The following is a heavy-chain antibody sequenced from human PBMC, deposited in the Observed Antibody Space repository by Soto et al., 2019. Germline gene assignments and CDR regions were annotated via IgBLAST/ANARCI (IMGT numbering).Heavy chain of an antibody. CDR1: GFTFSSNA. CDR2: ISGSGGST. D-gene: IGHD6-13*01. Sequence: GGSLRPSCAASGFTFSSNAMSWVRQAPGKGLEWVSAISGSGGSTYYADSVKGRFTISRDNSKNTLYLQMNSLRAEDTAVYYCAKDKQQLALYPFDYWGQGTLVTVSS. CDR3: AKDKQQLALYPFDY. J-gene: IGHJ4*02. V-gene: IGHV3-23*01.